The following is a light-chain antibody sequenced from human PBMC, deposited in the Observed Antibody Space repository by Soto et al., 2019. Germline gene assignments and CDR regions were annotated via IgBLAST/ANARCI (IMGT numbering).Light chain of an antibody. CDR3: QSYDADILI. CDR1: SGNIVSNY. Sequence: NFMLTQPHSVSGSPGKTVTISCTRSSGNIVSNYVQWYQQRPGSSPTTVIFEDDDRPSGVPDRFSASLDTSTNSASLTISGLKPEDEADYYCQSYDADILIFGGGT. J-gene: IGLJ2*01. CDR2: EDD. V-gene: IGLV6-57*01.